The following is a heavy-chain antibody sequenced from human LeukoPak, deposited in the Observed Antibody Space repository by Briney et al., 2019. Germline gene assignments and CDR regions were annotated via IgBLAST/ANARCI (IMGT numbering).Heavy chain of an antibody. CDR3: ARGSGSSRY. V-gene: IGHV3-7*01. CDR1: GFTFTTYW. Sequence: GGSLRLSFAASGFTFTTYWMTWVRQAPGKGLEWVANIKQDGSEKYYVDSVKGRFTISRDNAKNSLYLQMNSLRAEDTAVYYCARGSGSSRYWGQGTLVTVSS. D-gene: IGHD3-10*01. J-gene: IGHJ4*02. CDR2: IKQDGSEK.